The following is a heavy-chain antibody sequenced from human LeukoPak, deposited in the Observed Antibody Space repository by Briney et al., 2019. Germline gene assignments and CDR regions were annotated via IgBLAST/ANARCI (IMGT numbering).Heavy chain of an antibody. CDR3: ARNIIDAGGGWFDP. CDR1: GGSFSGYY. Sequence: SETLSLTCAVYGGSFSGYYWSWFRQPPGKGLEWIWEINHSGSTNYNPSLKSRVTISVDTSKNQFSLKLSSVTAVDTDVYYCARNIIDAGGGWFDPWGQGTLVTVST. J-gene: IGHJ5*02. V-gene: IGHV4-34*01. CDR2: INHSGST. D-gene: IGHD3-16*01.